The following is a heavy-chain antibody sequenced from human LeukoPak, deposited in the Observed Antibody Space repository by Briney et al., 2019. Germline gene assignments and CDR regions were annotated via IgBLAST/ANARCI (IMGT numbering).Heavy chain of an antibody. J-gene: IGHJ4*02. D-gene: IGHD3-16*02. V-gene: IGHV1-69*01. CDR2: IIPIFGIA. CDR1: GGTFSSYA. Sequence: SVKVSCKASGGTFSSYAISWVRQAPGQGLEWMGGIIPIFGIANYAQKFQGRVTITADESTSTAYMELSSLRSEDTAVYYCARDRVMGESLGELSHWGQGTLVTVSS. CDR3: ARDRVMGESLGELSH.